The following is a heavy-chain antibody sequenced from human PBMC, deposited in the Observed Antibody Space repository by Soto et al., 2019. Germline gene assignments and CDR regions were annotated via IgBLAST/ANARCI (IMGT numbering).Heavy chain of an antibody. V-gene: IGHV4-39*07. Sequence: PSETLSLTCTVSGGSISSSNYYWGWIRQPPGKGLEWIGCIYHSGSTYYNPSLRSRVTMSLDTSKNQFSLKLSSVTAVDTAVYYCARTGGPIWSGSYIGSWGQGTLVTVSS. CDR3: ARTGGPIWSGSYIGS. CDR2: IYHSGST. CDR1: GGSISSSNYY. J-gene: IGHJ4*02. D-gene: IGHD3-3*01.